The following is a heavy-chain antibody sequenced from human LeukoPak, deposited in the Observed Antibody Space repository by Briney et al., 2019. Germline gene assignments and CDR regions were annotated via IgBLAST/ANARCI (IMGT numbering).Heavy chain of an antibody. CDR3: ARESWDIEGYNWFDP. J-gene: IGHJ5*02. D-gene: IGHD2-15*01. CDR1: GDSVSSNSAA. CDR2: TYYRSKWYN. Sequence: SQTLSLTCAISGDSVSSNSAAWNWIRQSPSRGLEWLGRTYYRSKWYNDYAASVKGRITINPDTSKNQFSLQLNSVTPEDTAVYYCARESWDIEGYNWFDPWGQGTLVTVSS. V-gene: IGHV6-1*01.